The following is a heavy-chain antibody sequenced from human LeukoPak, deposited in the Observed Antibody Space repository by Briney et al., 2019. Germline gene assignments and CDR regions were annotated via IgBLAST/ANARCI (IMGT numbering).Heavy chain of an antibody. D-gene: IGHD1-14*01. J-gene: IGHJ6*02. V-gene: IGHV1-24*01. CDR3: ATRRGTPDNYYYYGMDV. CDR1: GYTLTELS. Sequence: GASVKVSCKVSGYTLTELSMHWVRQAPGKGLEWMGGFDPEDGETIYARKFQGRVTMTEDTSTDTAYMELSSLRSEDTAVYYCATRRGTPDNYYYYGMDVWGQGTTVTVSS. CDR2: FDPEDGET.